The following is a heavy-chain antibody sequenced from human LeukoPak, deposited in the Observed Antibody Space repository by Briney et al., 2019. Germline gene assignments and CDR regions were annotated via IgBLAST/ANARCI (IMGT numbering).Heavy chain of an antibody. CDR2: ISYDESDK. CDR3: AKDGDIAAAGYYFDY. J-gene: IGHJ4*02. CDR1: GFTFSSYG. D-gene: IGHD6-13*01. Sequence: GRSLRLSCAASGFTFSSYGMHWVRQAPGKGLEWVAVISYDESDKYYAGSVKGRFTISRDNSKNTLYLQMNSLRAEDTAVYYCAKDGDIAAAGYYFDYWGQGTLVTVSS. V-gene: IGHV3-30*18.